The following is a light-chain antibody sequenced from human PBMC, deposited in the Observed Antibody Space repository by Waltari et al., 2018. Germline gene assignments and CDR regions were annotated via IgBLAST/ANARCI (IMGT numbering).Light chain of an antibody. V-gene: IGLV2-14*03. CDR1: SSDVGGYNY. Sequence: QSALTQPASVSGSPGQSITIPCTATSSDVGGYNYVPWYQQHPGKAPKLMIYDVTKRPSGVSNRFSGSKSGNTASLTISGLQAEDEADYYCSSYTSSSTLVFGGGTKLTVL. CDR3: SSYTSSSTLV. J-gene: IGLJ3*02. CDR2: DVT.